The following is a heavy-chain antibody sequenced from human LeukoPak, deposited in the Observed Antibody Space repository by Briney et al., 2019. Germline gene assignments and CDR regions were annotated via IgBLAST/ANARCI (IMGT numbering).Heavy chain of an antibody. CDR1: GGSISSYY. CDR3: ARHVAGYDSSGYHAFDI. V-gene: IGHV4-4*09. D-gene: IGHD3-22*01. J-gene: IGHJ3*02. Sequence: PSKTLSLTCTVSGGSISSYYWSWIRQPPGKGLEWIGYIYTSGSTNYNPSLKSRVTISVDTSKNQFSLKLSSVTAADTAVYYCARHVAGYDSSGYHAFDIWGQGTMVTVSS. CDR2: IYTSGST.